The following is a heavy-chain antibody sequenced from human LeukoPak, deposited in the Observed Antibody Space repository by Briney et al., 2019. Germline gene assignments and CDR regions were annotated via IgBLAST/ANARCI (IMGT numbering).Heavy chain of an antibody. CDR3: ARVDATMIRAFDI. D-gene: IGHD3-10*01. Sequence: PSETLSLTCTVSGFSISSGYYWDWSRPPPGKGLEWIGSINHSGSTYYNPSLKSRFTMSADTSKNQFSLILSSVTAADTAVYYCARVDATMIRAFDIWGQGTMVTVSS. CDR2: INHSGST. J-gene: IGHJ3*02. CDR1: GFSISSGYY. V-gene: IGHV4-38-2*02.